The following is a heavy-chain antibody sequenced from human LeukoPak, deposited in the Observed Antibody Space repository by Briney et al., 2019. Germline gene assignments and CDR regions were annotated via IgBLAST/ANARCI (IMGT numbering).Heavy chain of an antibody. D-gene: IGHD6-13*01. CDR1: GFTFSTYS. CDR3: ARGYSSSWYFVFDY. V-gene: IGHV3-48*01. CDR2: IPFSSSTI. J-gene: IGHJ4*02. Sequence: PGGSLRLSCAASGFTFSTYSMNWVRQAPGKGLEWVSYIPFSSSTIYYADPVKGRFTISRDNAKNSLYLQMNSLRAEDTAVYYCARGYSSSWYFVFDYWGQGTLVTVSS.